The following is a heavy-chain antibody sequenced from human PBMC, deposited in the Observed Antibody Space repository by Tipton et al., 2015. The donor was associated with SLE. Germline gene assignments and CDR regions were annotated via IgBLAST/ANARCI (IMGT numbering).Heavy chain of an antibody. D-gene: IGHD1-1*01. CDR3: ARGVVPFQLVDY. CDR2: INPNSGGT. Sequence: QSGAEVKKPGASVKVSCKASGYTFTNYYMHWVRQAPGQGLEWMGWINPNSGGTNSAQKFQDRVTMTRDTSINTAYMELTSLTSDDTAVYFCARGVVPFQLVDYWGQGTLLTVSS. CDR1: GYTFTNYY. J-gene: IGHJ4*02. V-gene: IGHV1-2*02.